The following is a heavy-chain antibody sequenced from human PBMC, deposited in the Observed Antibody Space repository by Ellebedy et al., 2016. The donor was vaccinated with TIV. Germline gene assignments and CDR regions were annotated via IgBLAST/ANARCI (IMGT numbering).Heavy chain of an antibody. V-gene: IGHV4-34*01. CDR3: ATVVPAATDAFDI. J-gene: IGHJ3*02. D-gene: IGHD2-2*01. CDR2: INHSGST. Sequence: GSLRLXXAVYGGSFSGYYWSWIRQPPGKGLEWIGEINHSGSTNYNPSLKSRITISVDTSKNQFSLKLSSVTAADTAVYYCATVVPAATDAFDIWGQGTMVTVSS. CDR1: GGSFSGYY.